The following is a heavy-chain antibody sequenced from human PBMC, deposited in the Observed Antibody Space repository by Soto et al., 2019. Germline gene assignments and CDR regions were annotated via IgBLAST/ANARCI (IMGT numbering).Heavy chain of an antibody. CDR1: GYTFTRYT. D-gene: IGHD2-15*01. V-gene: IGHV1-3*01. CDR2: INPDNGNT. J-gene: IGHJ5*02. Sequence: QVQLVQSGAEVKKPGASVKISCKASGYTFTRYTMNWVRQAPGQRLEWMGWINPDNGNTKSSQKFQDRVIITRDASASTAYMDLSSLRSEDTAVYYCARGIAXXXIXXXXQGTL. CDR3: ARGIAXXXIXX.